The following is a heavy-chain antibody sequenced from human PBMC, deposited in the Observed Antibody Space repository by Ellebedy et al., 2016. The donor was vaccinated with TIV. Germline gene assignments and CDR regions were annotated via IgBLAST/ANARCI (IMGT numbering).Heavy chain of an antibody. CDR1: GYSFTSYW. CDR2: IYPGDSDT. J-gene: IGHJ5*02. CDR3: ARLATDDYGDGGWFDP. V-gene: IGHV5-51*01. Sequence: GESLKISXKGSGYSFTSYWIGWVRQMPGKGLEWMGIIYPGDSDTRYSPSFQGQVTISADKSISTAYLQWSSLKASDTAMYYCARLATDDYGDGGWFDPWGQGTLVTVSS. D-gene: IGHD4-17*01.